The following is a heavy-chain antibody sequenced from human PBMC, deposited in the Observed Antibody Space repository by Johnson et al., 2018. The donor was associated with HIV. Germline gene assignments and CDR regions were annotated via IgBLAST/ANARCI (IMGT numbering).Heavy chain of an antibody. CDR2: INWNGGSA. CDR3: AKGVASTTVAAFDI. D-gene: IGHD4-17*01. J-gene: IGHJ3*02. V-gene: IGHV3-20*04. Sequence: VQLVESGGGLVQPGGSLRLSCEASGFTVSNNYMSWVRQAPGKGLEWVSGINWNGGSAGYTDSVRGRFTISRDSAQNSVSLQMNSLRAEDTALYYCAKGVASTTVAAFDIWGPGTMVTVSS. CDR1: GFTVSNNY.